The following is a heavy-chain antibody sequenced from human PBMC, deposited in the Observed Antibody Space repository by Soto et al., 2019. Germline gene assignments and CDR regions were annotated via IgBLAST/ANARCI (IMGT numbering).Heavy chain of an antibody. CDR1: GFTVSSNY. D-gene: IGHD4-17*01. CDR2: IYSGGST. Sequence: EVQLVESGGGLVQPGGSLRLSCAASGFTVSSNYMSWVRQAPGKGLECVSVIYSGGSTYYADSVKGRFTISRHNSKNILYLQTNSLRAEDTAVYYCAMRPTRAYGDYVPFDYWGQGTLVTVSS. CDR3: AMRPTRAYGDYVPFDY. J-gene: IGHJ4*02. V-gene: IGHV3-53*04.